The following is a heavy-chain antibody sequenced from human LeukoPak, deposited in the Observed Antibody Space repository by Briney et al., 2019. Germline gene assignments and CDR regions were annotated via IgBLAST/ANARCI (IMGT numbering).Heavy chain of an antibody. D-gene: IGHD3-22*01. V-gene: IGHV4-34*01. CDR2: INHSGST. CDR3: ASVNYYDSSGYVDY. Sequence: SETLSLTCAVYGGSFSGYYWSWIRQPPGKGLEWIGEINHSGSTNYSPSLKSRVTISVDTSKNQFSLKLSSVTAADTAVYYCASVNYYDSSGYVDYWGQGTLVTVSS. CDR1: GGSFSGYY. J-gene: IGHJ4*02.